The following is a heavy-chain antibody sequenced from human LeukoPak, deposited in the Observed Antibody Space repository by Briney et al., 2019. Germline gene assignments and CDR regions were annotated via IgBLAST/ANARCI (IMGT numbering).Heavy chain of an antibody. CDR3: AKRGVVIRVILVGFHKEAYYFDS. CDR2: ISDTGGRT. Sequence: GGSLRLSCAVSGITLSNYGMTWVRQAPGKGLEWVAGISDTGGRTNYADSVKGRFTISRDNPKNTLYLQMNSLRAEVTAVYFCAKRGVVIRVILVGFHKEAYYFDSWGQGALVTVSS. V-gene: IGHV3-23*01. D-gene: IGHD3-22*01. CDR1: GITLSNYG. J-gene: IGHJ4*02.